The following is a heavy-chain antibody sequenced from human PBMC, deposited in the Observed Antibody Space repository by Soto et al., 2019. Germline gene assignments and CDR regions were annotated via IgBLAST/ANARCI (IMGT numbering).Heavy chain of an antibody. D-gene: IGHD2-15*01. V-gene: IGHV4-31*11. J-gene: IGHJ4*02. CDR2: IYYSGST. Sequence: SETLSLTCAVYGGYFSGYYWSWIRQHPGKGLEWIGYIYYSGSTYYNPSLKSRVTISVDTSKNQFSLKLSSVTAADTAVYYCARGRGRAWYYFDYWGQGTLVTVSS. CDR3: ARGRGRAWYYFDY. CDR1: GGYFSGYY.